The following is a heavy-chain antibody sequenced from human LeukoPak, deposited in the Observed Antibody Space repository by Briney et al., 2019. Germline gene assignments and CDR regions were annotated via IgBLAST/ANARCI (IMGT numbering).Heavy chain of an antibody. CDR2: IIPIFGTA. V-gene: IGHV1-69*05. J-gene: IGHJ4*02. CDR3: ARGWLQGLGYYFDY. CDR1: GGTFSSYA. D-gene: IGHD5-24*01. Sequence: ASVTVSCKASGGTFSSYAISWVRQAPGQGLEWMGGIIPIFGTANYAQKFQGRVTITTDESTSTAYMELSSLRSEDTAVYYCARGWLQGLGYYFDYWGQGTLVTVSS.